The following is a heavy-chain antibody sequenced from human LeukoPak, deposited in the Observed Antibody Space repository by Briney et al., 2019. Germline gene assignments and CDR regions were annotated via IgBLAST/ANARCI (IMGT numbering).Heavy chain of an antibody. CDR3: ASFTVLTGGN. CDR1: GFTFSSYS. CDR2: ISSSSSYI. J-gene: IGHJ4*02. V-gene: IGHV3-21*01. Sequence: GGSLRLSCAASGFTFSSYSMNWVRQAPGKGLEWVSSISSSSSYIYYADSVEGRFTISRDNAKNSLYLQMNSLRAEDTAVYYCASFTVLTGGNWGQGTLVTVSS. D-gene: IGHD3-9*01.